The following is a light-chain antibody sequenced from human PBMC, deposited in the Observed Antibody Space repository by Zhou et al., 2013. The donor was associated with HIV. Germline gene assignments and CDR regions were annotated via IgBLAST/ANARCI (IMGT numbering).Light chain of an antibody. J-gene: IGKJ1*01. CDR1: QDISNY. Sequence: DIQMTQSPSSLSASVGDRVTITCQASQDISNYLNWYQQKPGKAPKLLIYDASNLETGVPSRFSGSGIWDTLLLSPYSSLRPEDIATYFCLQNDDLPPYRFG. CDR3: LQNDDLPPYR. CDR2: DAS. V-gene: IGKV1-33*01.